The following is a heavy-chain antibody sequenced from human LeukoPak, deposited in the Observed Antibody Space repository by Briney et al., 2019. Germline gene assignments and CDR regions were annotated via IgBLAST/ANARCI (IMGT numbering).Heavy chain of an antibody. CDR3: ARGSRVVVAATYFDQ. D-gene: IGHD2-15*01. CDR1: GYTFTGYY. CDR2: INPNSGGT. Sequence: ASVKVSCKASGYTFTGYYMHWERQAPGQGLEWMGWINPNSGGTNYAQKFLGRVTMTRDTSISTAYMELSRLRSDDTAVYYCARGSRVVVAATYFDQWGQGTLVTVSS. V-gene: IGHV1-2*02. J-gene: IGHJ4*02.